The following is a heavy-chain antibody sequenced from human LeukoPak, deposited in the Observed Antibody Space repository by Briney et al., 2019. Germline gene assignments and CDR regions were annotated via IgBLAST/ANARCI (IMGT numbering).Heavy chain of an antibody. CDR2: IKQDGNKE. V-gene: IGHV3-7*01. CDR1: GFSFSSHT. CDR3: AREGRIVGANWFDP. Sequence: PGGSLRLSCAASGFSFSSHTMNWVRQAPGKGLEWVANIKQDGNKEEYVDSVKGRFTISRDNAKTSLYLQLNSLRAEDTAVYFCAREGRIVGANWFDPWGQGTLVTVSS. J-gene: IGHJ5*02. D-gene: IGHD1-26*01.